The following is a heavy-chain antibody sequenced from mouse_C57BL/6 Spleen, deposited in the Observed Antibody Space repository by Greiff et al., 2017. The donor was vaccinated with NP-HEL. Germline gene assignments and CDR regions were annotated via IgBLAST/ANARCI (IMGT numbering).Heavy chain of an antibody. Sequence: VQVVESGAELVKPGASVKLSCKASGYTFTEYTIHWVKQRSGQGLEWIGWFYPGSGSIKYNEKFKDKATLTADKSSSTVYMELSRLTSEDSAVYFCARHEDHYGGGNYFDYWGQGTTLTVSS. V-gene: IGHV1-62-2*01. D-gene: IGHD1-1*01. CDR1: GYTFTEYT. CDR2: FYPGSGSI. J-gene: IGHJ2*01. CDR3: ARHEDHYGGGNYFDY.